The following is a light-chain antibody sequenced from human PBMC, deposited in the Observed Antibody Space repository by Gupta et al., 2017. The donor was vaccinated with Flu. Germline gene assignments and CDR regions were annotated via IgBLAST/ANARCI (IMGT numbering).Light chain of an antibody. V-gene: IGKV3-20*01. CDR3: QQYGSSSYNT. CDR2: DSS. Sequence: TLSLSPGDRATLSCRASQSIDNNDLAWYQQKPGQAPRLLIYDSSTRPTGIPARFSGSGSGTDFTLTISRLEPEDFAVYYCQQYGSSSYNTFGPGTKVEI. J-gene: IGKJ3*01. CDR1: QSIDNND.